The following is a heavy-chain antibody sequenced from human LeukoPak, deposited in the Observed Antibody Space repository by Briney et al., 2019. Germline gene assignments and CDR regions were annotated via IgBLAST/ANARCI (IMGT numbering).Heavy chain of an antibody. CDR3: AKDGGYCSSTSCYGPYYYYMDV. CDR2: ISYDGSNK. D-gene: IGHD2-2*01. Sequence: GRSLRLSCAASGFTFSSYGMHWVRQAPGKGLEWVAVISYDGSNKYYADSVKGRFTISRNNSKNTLYLQMNSLRAEDTAVHYCAKDGGYCSSTSCYGPYYYYMDVWGKGTTVTVSS. CDR1: GFTFSSYG. V-gene: IGHV3-30*18. J-gene: IGHJ6*03.